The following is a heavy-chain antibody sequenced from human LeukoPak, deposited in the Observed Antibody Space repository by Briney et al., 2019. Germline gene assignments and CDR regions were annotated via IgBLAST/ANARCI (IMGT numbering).Heavy chain of an antibody. CDR2: TYYRSKWYN. V-gene: IGHV6-1*01. D-gene: IGHD3-10*01. J-gene: IGHJ5*02. CDR3: ARAAYYYGSGIGRPYNWFDP. CDR1: GDSVSSNSAA. Sequence: SQTLSLTCAISGDSVSSNSAAWNWIRQSPSRGLEWLGRTYYRSKWYNDYAVSVKSRITINPDTSKNQFSLQLNSVTPEDTAVYYCARAAYYYGSGIGRPYNWFDPWGQGTLVTVSS.